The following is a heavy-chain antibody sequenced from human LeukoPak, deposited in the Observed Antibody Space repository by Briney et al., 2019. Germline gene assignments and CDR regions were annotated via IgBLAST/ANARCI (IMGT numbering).Heavy chain of an antibody. V-gene: IGHV3-53*01. CDR3: ARDITGAHDAFDI. CDR1: GFTVSSNY. CDR2: IYSGGST. J-gene: IGHJ3*02. D-gene: IGHD1-20*01. Sequence: GGSLRLSCAASGFTVSSNYMTWVRQAPGKGLEWVSVIYSGGSTYYADSVKGRFTISRDNSKNTLYPQMNSLRAEDTAVYYCARDITGAHDAFDIWGQGTMVTVSS.